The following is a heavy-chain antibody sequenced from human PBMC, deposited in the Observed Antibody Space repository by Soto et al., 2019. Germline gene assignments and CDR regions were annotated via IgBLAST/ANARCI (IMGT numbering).Heavy chain of an antibody. CDR2: ISSSSSYI. CDR1: GFTFRSYS. CDR3: ARDVAMPSGLGLGY. Sequence: GSLRLSCAASGFTFRSYSMNWVRPAPGKGLEWVSSISSSSSYIYYADSVKGRFTISRDNSENTVYLQMTSLRPDDTAVFFCARDVAMPSGLGLGYWGQGTLVTVSS. V-gene: IGHV3-21*01. J-gene: IGHJ4*02. D-gene: IGHD6-19*01.